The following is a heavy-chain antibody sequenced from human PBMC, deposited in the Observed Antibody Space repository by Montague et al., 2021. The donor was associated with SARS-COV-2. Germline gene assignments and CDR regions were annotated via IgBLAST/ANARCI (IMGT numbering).Heavy chain of an antibody. Sequence: SETLSLTCTVSGGSTASHYWNRIRQSPGKRPEWIGYVYYNGDTKYNPSLQSRVTISIDTSENQSSLRLNSVTAADTAVYFCARSWAFDPWGQGRLVTVSS. CDR1: GGSTASHY. V-gene: IGHV4-59*08. J-gene: IGHJ3*01. CDR3: ARSWAFDP. D-gene: IGHD6-13*01. CDR2: VYYNGDT.